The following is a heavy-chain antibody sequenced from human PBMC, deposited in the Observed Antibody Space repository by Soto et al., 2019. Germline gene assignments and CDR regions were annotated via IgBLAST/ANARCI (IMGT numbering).Heavy chain of an antibody. J-gene: IGHJ4*02. V-gene: IGHV4-59*01. Sequence: SETLSLTCTVSGGSISSYYWSWSRQPPGKGLEWIGYIYYSGSTNYNPSLKSRVTISVDTSKNQFSLKLSSVTAADTAVYYCARRYGGNFDYWGQGTLVTVSS. CDR2: IYYSGST. D-gene: IGHD3-16*01. CDR3: ARRYGGNFDY. CDR1: GGSISSYY.